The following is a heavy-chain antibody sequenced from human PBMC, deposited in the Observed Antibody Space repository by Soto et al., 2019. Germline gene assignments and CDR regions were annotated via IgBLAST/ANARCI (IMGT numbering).Heavy chain of an antibody. V-gene: IGHV1-69*01. Sequence: QVQLVQSGAEVKKPGSSVKVSCKASGGTFSSYAISWVRQAPGQGLEWMGGIIPIFGTANYAQKFQGRVTITADEATSTAYMELSSLRSEDTAVYYCARGIEYSSSSPSWYFDYWGQGTLVTVSS. CDR1: GGTFSSYA. J-gene: IGHJ4*02. CDR2: IIPIFGTA. CDR3: ARGIEYSSSSPSWYFDY. D-gene: IGHD6-6*01.